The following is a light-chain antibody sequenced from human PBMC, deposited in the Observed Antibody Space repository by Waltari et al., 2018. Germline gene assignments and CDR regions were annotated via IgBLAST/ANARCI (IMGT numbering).Light chain of an antibody. V-gene: IGLV3-21*02. CDR1: NIRNKI. CDR3: QVWDFTSDQVV. CDR2: DAS. Sequence: SYALIQPPSVSVDPGQTARIPCGGDNIRNKIVHWYQRKPGQAPVWVVHDASDRPAAIPERFPGSNSGHTATLTITRGDAEDEADYYCQVWDFTSDQVVFGGGTRLTVL. J-gene: IGLJ2*01.